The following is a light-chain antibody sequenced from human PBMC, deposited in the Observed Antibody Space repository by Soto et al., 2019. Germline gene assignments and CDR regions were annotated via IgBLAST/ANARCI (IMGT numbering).Light chain of an antibody. CDR3: QQSYSRPRT. V-gene: IGKV3D-15*01. Sequence: EIVMTQSPDTLSVSPGERATLSCRVSQRIRSNLAWYQQTPGQAPRLLIYGASTRETGVPARFSGSGAGTDFTLTISSLQPEDFETDVCQQSYSRPRTFGQGTKVDIK. J-gene: IGKJ1*01. CDR2: GAS. CDR1: QRIRSN.